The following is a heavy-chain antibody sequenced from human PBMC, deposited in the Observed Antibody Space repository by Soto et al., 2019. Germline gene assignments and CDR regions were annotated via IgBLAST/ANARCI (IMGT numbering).Heavy chain of an antibody. CDR2: IHYSGST. CDR1: GGSINSYY. D-gene: IGHD6-6*01. CDR3: ARGGLAARKGRWFDP. J-gene: IGHJ5*02. V-gene: IGHV4-59*01. Sequence: SETLSLTCTVSGGSINSYYWGWIQQPPGKGLEWIGYIHYSGSTNYNPSLKSRVTISVDTPKNQFSLKVNSMTAADTAVYYCARGGLAARKGRWFDPWGQGTLVTVSS.